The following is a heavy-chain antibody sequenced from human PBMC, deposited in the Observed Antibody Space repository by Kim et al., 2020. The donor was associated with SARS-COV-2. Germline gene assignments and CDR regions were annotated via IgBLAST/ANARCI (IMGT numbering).Heavy chain of an antibody. CDR3: ATGYSSRTMFWDAFDI. Sequence: SETLSLTCTVSGGSISSGGYYWSWIRQHPGKGLEWIGYIYYSGSTYYNPSLKSRVTISVDTSKNQFSLKLSSVTAADTAVYYCATGYSSRTMFWDAFDIWGQGTMVTVSS. D-gene: IGHD6-13*01. CDR1: GGSISSGGYY. V-gene: IGHV4-31*03. CDR2: IYYSGST. J-gene: IGHJ3*02.